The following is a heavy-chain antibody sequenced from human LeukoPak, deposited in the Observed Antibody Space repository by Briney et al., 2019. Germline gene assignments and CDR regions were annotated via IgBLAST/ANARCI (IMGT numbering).Heavy chain of an antibody. J-gene: IGHJ4*02. CDR1: GGSISSYY. V-gene: IGHV4-59*01. CDR3: ARDPSFGGSYSYFDY. D-gene: IGHD1-26*01. Sequence: SETLSLTCTVSGGSISSYYWSWIRQPPGKGLEWIGYIYYSGSTNYNPSLKSRVTISVGTSKNQFSLKLSSVTAADTAVYYCARDPSFGGSYSYFDYWGQGTLVTVSS. CDR2: IYYSGST.